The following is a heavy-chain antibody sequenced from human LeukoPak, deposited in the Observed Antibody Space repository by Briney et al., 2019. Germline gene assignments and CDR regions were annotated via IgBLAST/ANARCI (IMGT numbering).Heavy chain of an antibody. V-gene: IGHV3-11*04. Sequence: GGSLRLSCAASGFTFSDYYMSWIRQAPGKGLEWVSYISSSGSTIYYADSVKGRFTISRDNAKNSLYLQMNSLRAEDTAVYYCARDYHSSGYYYLGAFDIWGQGTMVTVSS. CDR2: ISSSGSTI. J-gene: IGHJ3*02. D-gene: IGHD3-22*01. CDR3: ARDYHSSGYYYLGAFDI. CDR1: GFTFSDYY.